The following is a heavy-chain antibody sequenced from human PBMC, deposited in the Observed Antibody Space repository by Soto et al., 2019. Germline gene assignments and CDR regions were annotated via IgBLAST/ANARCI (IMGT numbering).Heavy chain of an antibody. V-gene: IGHV1-2*04. CDR3: AIAYSSSSPHYYYGMDF. J-gene: IGHJ6*02. CDR2: INPNSGGT. Sequence: ASVKVSCKASGYTFTGYYMHWVRQAPGQGLEWMGWINPNSGGTNYAQKFQGWVTMTRDTSISTAYMELSRLRSDDTAVYYCAIAYSSSSPHYYYGMDFWGQGTTVTVSS. CDR1: GYTFTGYY. D-gene: IGHD6-6*01.